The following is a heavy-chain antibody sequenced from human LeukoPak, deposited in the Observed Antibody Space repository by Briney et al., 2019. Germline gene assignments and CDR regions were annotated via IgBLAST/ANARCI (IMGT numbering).Heavy chain of an antibody. CDR3: AASYSSSSVDDY. J-gene: IGHJ4*02. Sequence: GGSLRLSCAASGFTFSSYWMHWVRQAPGKGLVWVSRINTDGSSTSYADSVKGRFTISRDNAKNTLYLQMNSLRAEDTAVYYCAASYSSSSVDDYWGQGTLVTVSS. CDR2: INTDGSST. V-gene: IGHV3-74*01. CDR1: GFTFSSYW. D-gene: IGHD6-6*01.